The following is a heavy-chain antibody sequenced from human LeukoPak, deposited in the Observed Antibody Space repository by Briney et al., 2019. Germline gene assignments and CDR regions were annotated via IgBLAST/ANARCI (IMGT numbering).Heavy chain of an antibody. CDR3: AKQDPYTSGWYP. J-gene: IGHJ5*02. CDR1: GFSFSSCA. V-gene: IGHV3-23*01. D-gene: IGHD6-19*01. Sequence: GGSLRLSCAASGFSFSSCALSWVRQAPGKGLEWVSGIGSSADYTYYADSVKGRFTVSRDNSKNTLYLQMNSLRAEDTATYYCAKQDPYTSGWYPWGQGTLVTVSS. CDR2: IGSSADYT.